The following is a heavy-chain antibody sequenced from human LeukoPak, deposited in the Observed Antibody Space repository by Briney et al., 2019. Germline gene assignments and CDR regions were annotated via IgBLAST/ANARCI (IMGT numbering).Heavy chain of an antibody. V-gene: IGHV4-59*08. CDR2: IYYSGST. Sequence: SETLSLTYTVSGGSISSYYWNWIRQPPGKGLEWIGYIYYSGSTNYSPSLKSRVTISVDMSKNQFSLKLSSVTAADTAVYYCARLSYDRSGYWPDYFDYWGQGTLVTVSS. CDR1: GGSISSYY. D-gene: IGHD3-22*01. CDR3: ARLSYDRSGYWPDYFDY. J-gene: IGHJ4*02.